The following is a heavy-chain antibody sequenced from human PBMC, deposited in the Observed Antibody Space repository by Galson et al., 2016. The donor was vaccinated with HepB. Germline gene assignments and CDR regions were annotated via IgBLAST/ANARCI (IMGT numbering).Heavy chain of an antibody. J-gene: IGHJ4*02. CDR1: GFTFSTFW. Sequence: SLRLSCAASGFTFSTFWMSWVRQAPGKGLAWVATIKQDGSEKDYVDSVKGRFTISRDNAKNSLYLQMNSLRAEDTAVYYCVRGGTSPDYWGQGTLVTVSS. D-gene: IGHD3-16*01. CDR3: VRGGTSPDY. V-gene: IGHV3-7*03. CDR2: IKQDGSEK.